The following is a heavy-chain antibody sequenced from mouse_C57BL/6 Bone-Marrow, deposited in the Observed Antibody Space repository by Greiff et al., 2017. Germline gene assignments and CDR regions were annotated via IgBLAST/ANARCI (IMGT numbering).Heavy chain of an antibody. CDR1: GYTFTSYW. D-gene: IGHD1-1*01. V-gene: IGHV1-55*01. J-gene: IGHJ2*01. CDR2: IYPGSGST. Sequence: QVHVKQPGAELVKPGASVKMSCKASGYTFTSYWITWVKQRPGQGLEWIGDIYPGSGSTNYNEKFKSKATLTVDTSSSTAYMQLSSLTSEDSAVYYCARLDTTVVAYYFDYWGQGTTLTVSS. CDR3: ARLDTTVVAYYFDY.